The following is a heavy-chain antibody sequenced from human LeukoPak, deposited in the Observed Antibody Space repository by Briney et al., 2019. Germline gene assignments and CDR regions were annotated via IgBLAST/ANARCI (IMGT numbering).Heavy chain of an antibody. CDR3: AREGGGSCLDY. Sequence: GGSLRLSCAASGFTFNRYGVNLVRQAPGKGLEWVSGISPGGDIKYYADSVKGRFVISRDNSKNTLYLQMNSLRAEDTAVYYCAREGGGSCLDYWGQGTLVTVSS. D-gene: IGHD2-15*01. J-gene: IGHJ4*02. V-gene: IGHV3-23*01. CDR1: GFTFNRYG. CDR2: ISPGGDIK.